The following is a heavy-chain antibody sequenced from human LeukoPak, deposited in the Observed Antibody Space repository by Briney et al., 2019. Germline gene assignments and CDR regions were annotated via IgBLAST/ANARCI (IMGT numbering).Heavy chain of an antibody. Sequence: PGGSLRLSCAASGFTFSNAWMSWVRQAPGKGLEWVGRIKSKTDGGTTDYAAPVKGRFTISRDDSKNTLYLQMNSLKTEDTAVYYCTTDSITPQYYYDSSGYSEYWGQGTLVAVSS. J-gene: IGHJ4*02. CDR1: GFTFSNAW. CDR2: IKSKTDGGTT. V-gene: IGHV3-15*01. D-gene: IGHD3-22*01. CDR3: TTDSITPQYYYDSSGYSEY.